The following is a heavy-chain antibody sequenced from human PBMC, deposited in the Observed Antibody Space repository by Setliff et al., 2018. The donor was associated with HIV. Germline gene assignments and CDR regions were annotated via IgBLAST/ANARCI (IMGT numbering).Heavy chain of an antibody. CDR3: ARQIYHRRGYKGQAHGPGFDF. CDR2: INFDGTMT. Sequence: GGSLRLSCAATGFSFSSSWMHWVRQSPGKGLVWVSRINFDGTMTNYVDSVKGRFTISRDNAKNSLYLQMNSLRAEGTAVYYCARQIYHRRGYKGQAHGPGFDFWGQGTLVTVSS. J-gene: IGHJ4*02. D-gene: IGHD5-12*01. V-gene: IGHV3-74*01. CDR1: GFSFSSSW.